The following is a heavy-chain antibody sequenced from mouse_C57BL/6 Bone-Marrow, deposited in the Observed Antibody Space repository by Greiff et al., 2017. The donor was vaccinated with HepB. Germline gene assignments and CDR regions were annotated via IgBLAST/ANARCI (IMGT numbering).Heavy chain of an antibody. CDR2: ISSGSSTI. D-gene: IGHD2-4*01. Sequence: EVQLVESGGGLVKPGGSLELSCAASGFTFSDYGMHWVRQAPEKGLEWVAYISSGSSTIYYADTVKGRFTISRDNAKNTLFLQMTSLRSEDTAMYYCANPYYDYDDAMDYWGQGTSVTVSS. V-gene: IGHV5-17*01. CDR1: GFTFSDYG. CDR3: ANPYYDYDDAMDY. J-gene: IGHJ4*01.